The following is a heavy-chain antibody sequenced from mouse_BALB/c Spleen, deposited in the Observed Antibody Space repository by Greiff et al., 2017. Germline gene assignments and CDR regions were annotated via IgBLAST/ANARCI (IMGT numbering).Heavy chain of an antibody. J-gene: IGHJ3*01. V-gene: IGHV5-17*02. CDR3: ARDYRYGFAY. CDR1: GFTFSSFG. D-gene: IGHD2-14*01. CDR2: ISSGSSTI. Sequence: EVQVVESGGGLVQPGGSRKLSCAASGFTFSSFGMHWVRQAPEKGLEWVAYISSGSSTIYYADTVKGRFTISRDNPKNTLFLQMTSLRSEDTAMYYCARDYRYGFAYWGQGTLVTVSA.